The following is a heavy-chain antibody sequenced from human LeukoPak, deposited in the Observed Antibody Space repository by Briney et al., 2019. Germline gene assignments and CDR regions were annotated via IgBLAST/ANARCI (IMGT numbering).Heavy chain of an antibody. CDR1: GGSISSHY. V-gene: IGHV4-59*08. CDR2: IYYSVST. J-gene: IGHJ4*02. Sequence: SETLSLTCTVSGGSISSHYWSWIREPPGKGLEWIGHIYYSVSTNYNPSLKSRVTISIDTSKNQFSLKLSSVTAADTAVYYCARRTGGTGNFDYWGQGTLVTVSS. D-gene: IGHD1-26*01. CDR3: ARRTGGTGNFDY.